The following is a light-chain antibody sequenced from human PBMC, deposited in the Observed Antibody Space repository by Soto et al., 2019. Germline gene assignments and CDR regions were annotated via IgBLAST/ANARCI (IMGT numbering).Light chain of an antibody. J-gene: IGKJ2*01. V-gene: IGKV3-20*01. Sequence: EIVLTQSPVTLSLSPGEGATLSCRASQSVTSNYLAWYQKKPGQAPRLLIYGASHRATGIPDRFSGSGSGTDFTLTISRLESEDFAVYYCQTYGVSPPYTFGQGTKLEIK. CDR3: QTYGVSPPYT. CDR2: GAS. CDR1: QSVTSNY.